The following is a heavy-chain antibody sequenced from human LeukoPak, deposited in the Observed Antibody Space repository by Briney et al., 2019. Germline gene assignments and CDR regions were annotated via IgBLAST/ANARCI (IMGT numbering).Heavy chain of an antibody. CDR2: ISRSGSTK. Sequence: GGSLRLSCAASGFTFSDYNMRWIRQAPGKGLEWVSSISRSGSTKYYADSVKGRFTISRDNAKNSLFLQMNSLRAEDTAVYYCARSLRVRGVPDYMDVWGKGTTVIISS. V-gene: IGHV3-11*01. CDR1: GFTFSDYN. D-gene: IGHD3-10*02. J-gene: IGHJ6*03. CDR3: ARSLRVRGVPDYMDV.